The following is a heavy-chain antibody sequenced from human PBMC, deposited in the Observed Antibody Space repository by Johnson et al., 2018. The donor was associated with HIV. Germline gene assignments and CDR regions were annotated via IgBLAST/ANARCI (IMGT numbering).Heavy chain of an antibody. CDR1: GFTFDDYA. J-gene: IGHJ3*02. Sequence: VQLVESGGGVVQPGGSLRLSCAASGFTFDDYAMHWVRQAPGKGLEWVANIKQDGSETYYVESVKGRFTISRDNAKNSLYLQMNSLRVEDTAVYYCARISYNFWSDPDAFDIWGQGTIVTVSS. D-gene: IGHD3-3*01. CDR3: ARISYNFWSDPDAFDI. CDR2: IKQDGSET. V-gene: IGHV3-7*01.